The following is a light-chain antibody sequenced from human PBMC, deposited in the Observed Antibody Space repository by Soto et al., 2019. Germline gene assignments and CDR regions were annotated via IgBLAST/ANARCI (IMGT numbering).Light chain of an antibody. CDR2: EVS. CDR3: TSYAGSSNWV. Sequence: QSVLTQPPSASGSPGQSVTISCTGTSSDVGGYNYVSWYQQHPGKAPKFMIYEVSKRPSGVPDRFSGSKSGTTASLTVSGLQAEDEADYYCTSYAGSSNWVFGGGTKLTVL. CDR1: SSDVGGYNY. J-gene: IGLJ3*02. V-gene: IGLV2-8*01.